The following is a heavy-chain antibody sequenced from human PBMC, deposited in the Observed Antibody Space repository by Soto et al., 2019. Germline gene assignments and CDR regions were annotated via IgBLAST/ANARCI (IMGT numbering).Heavy chain of an antibody. D-gene: IGHD5-18*01. Sequence: GGSLRLSCAASGFTFSSYAMHRVRQAPGKGLEWVAVISYDGSNKYYADSVKGRFTISRDNSKNTLYLQMNSLRAEDTAVYYCARGLGYSYGYYYYGMDVWGQGTTVTVSS. CDR2: ISYDGSNK. V-gene: IGHV3-30-3*01. CDR3: ARGLGYSYGYYYYGMDV. CDR1: GFTFSSYA. J-gene: IGHJ6*02.